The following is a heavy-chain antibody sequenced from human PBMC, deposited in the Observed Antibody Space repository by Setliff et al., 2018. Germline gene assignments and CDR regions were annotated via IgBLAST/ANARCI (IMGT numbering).Heavy chain of an antibody. J-gene: IGHJ4*01. V-gene: IGHV3-23*01. CDR1: GFTFSTYA. CDR2: ISDSSGST. CDR3: ASGLGFDY. Sequence: SLRLSCAASGFTFSTYAMSWVRQAPGKGLEWVSSISDSSGSTYYADAVKGRLTISRDNSKNTLYLQMNSLRADDTAVYYCASGLGFDYWGPGSLVTVSS. D-gene: IGHD7-27*01.